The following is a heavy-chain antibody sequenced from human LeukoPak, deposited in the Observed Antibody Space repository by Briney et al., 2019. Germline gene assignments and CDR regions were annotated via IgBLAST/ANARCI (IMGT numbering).Heavy chain of an antibody. V-gene: IGHV4-38-2*01. CDR3: ARYKQQLVGRTHFDY. CDR1: GYSISSGYY. CDR2: IYGSGST. D-gene: IGHD6-13*01. Sequence: PSETLSLTCAGSGYSISSGYYWGWIRQPPGKGLEWIGSIYGSGSTYYNPSLKSRVTISVDTTKNQFSLKLSSVTAADTAVYYCARYKQQLVGRTHFDYWGQGTLVTVSS. J-gene: IGHJ4*02.